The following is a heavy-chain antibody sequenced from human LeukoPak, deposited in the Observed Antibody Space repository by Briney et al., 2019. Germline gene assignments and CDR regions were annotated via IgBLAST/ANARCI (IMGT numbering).Heavy chain of an antibody. CDR3: ARDYEYQRIQLWPHYFDY. CDR2: IDHSGST. CDR1: GGSFSGYY. J-gene: IGHJ4*02. D-gene: IGHD5-18*01. Sequence: SETLSLTCAVYGGSFSGYYGSWICQPQGRGLEWIGEIDHSGSTNYNPSLKSRVTISVDTSKNQFSLKLSSVTAADTAVYYCARDYEYQRIQLWPHYFDYWGQGTLVTVSS. V-gene: IGHV4-34*01.